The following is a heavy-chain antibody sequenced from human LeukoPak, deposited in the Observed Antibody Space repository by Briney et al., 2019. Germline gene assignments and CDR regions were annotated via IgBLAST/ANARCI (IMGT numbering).Heavy chain of an antibody. CDR1: GGSFSGYY. CDR3: ARGFGLAAASKWFDP. J-gene: IGHJ5*02. CDR2: INHSGSS. V-gene: IGHV4-34*01. D-gene: IGHD6-13*01. Sequence: KSSETLSLTCAVYGGSFSGYYWSWIRQPPGKGLEWMGVINHSGSSNYNPSLKSRGPTLVGTSKKQFSLKLSSVIAADTAVYYCARGFGLAAASKWFDPWGQGTLVTVSS.